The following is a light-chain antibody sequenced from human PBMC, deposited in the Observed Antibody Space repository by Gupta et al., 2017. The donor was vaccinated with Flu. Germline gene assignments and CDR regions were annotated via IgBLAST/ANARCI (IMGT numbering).Light chain of an antibody. CDR3: QQRYTYPIT. V-gene: IGKV1-9*01. CDR2: AAS. CDR1: QGISNY. Sequence: DIQLTQSPSFLSASIGDRVTITCRASQGISNYLAWYQQKPGRAPKVLIYAASTVQSGVPSRFSGSGSGTEFIFTISSLQPEDFSAYYCQQRYTYPITFGGGTKVEIK. J-gene: IGKJ4*01.